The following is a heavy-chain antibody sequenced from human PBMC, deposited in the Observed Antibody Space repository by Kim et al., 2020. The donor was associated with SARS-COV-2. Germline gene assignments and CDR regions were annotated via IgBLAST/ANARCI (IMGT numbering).Heavy chain of an antibody. Sequence: TRSSPSFNGQVTSSADKSISTAYLQWSSLKASDTAMYYCARRGYHYYGMDVWGQGTTVTVSS. CDR2: T. V-gene: IGHV5-51*01. J-gene: IGHJ6*02. D-gene: IGHD3-22*01. CDR3: ARRGYHYYGMDV.